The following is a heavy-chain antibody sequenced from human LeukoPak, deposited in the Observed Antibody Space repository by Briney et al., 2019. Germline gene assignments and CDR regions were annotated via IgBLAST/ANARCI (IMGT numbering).Heavy chain of an antibody. J-gene: IGHJ6*04. CDR2: INHSGST. CDR3: ARGAVPLLGLTGYYNYLYYYGMDV. D-gene: IGHD3-9*01. CDR1: GGSFSGYY. V-gene: IGHV4-34*01. Sequence: SETLSLSCAVYGGSFSGYYWSWIRQPPGKGLEWIGEINHSGSTNYNPSLKSRVTISVDTSKNQCFLKLSSVTAADTAVYYCARGAVPLLGLTGYYNYLYYYGMDVWGKGTTVTVSS.